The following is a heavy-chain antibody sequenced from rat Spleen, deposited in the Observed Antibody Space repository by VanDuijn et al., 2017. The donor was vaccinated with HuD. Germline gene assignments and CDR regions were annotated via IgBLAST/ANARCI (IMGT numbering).Heavy chain of an antibody. J-gene: IGHJ3*01. CDR3: TTYGGLRNWFAY. V-gene: IGHV5-27*01. CDR2: ISSSGDVT. Sequence: EMQLVESGGGLVQPGRSLKLSCAASGFTFSDYDMAWVRQASTKGLEWVASISSSGDVTHYRDSVKGRFTVSRDDAESTLYLQMDSLRSEDSATYYCTTYGGLRNWFAYWGQGTLVTVSS. CDR1: GFTFSDYD. D-gene: IGHD4-1*01.